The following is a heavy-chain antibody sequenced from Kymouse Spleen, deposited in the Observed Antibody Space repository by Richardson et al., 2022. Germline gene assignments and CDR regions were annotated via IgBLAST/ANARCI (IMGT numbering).Heavy chain of an antibody. D-gene: IGHD1-26*01,IGHD2-8*01,IGHD5-12*01. CDR3: TRSIESGDY. J-gene: IGHJ4*02. CDR2: IRSKANSYAT. V-gene: IGHV3-73*02. CDR1: GFTFSGSA. Sequence: EVQLVESGGGLVQPGGSLKLSCAASGFTFSGSAMHWVRQASGKGLEWVGRIRSKANSYATAYAASVKGRFTISRDDSKNTAYLQMNSLKTEDTAVYYCTRSIESGDYWGQGTLVTVSS.